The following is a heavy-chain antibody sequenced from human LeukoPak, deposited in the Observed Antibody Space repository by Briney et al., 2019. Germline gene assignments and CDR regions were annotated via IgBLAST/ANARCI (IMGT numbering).Heavy chain of an antibody. V-gene: IGHV3-30-3*01. CDR3: ATDLIAFSSGWYQNY. Sequence: QSGGSLRLSCAASGFTFSSYAMHWVRQAPGKGLEWVAVISYDGSNKYYADSVKGRFTISRDNAKNTLYLQMNSLRAEDTAVYYCATDLIAFSSGWYQNYWGPGTLVTVSS. J-gene: IGHJ4*02. CDR2: ISYDGSNK. D-gene: IGHD6-19*01. CDR1: GFTFSSYA.